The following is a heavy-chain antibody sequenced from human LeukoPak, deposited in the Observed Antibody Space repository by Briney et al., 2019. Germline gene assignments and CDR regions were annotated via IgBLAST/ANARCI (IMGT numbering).Heavy chain of an antibody. CDR1: GYTFTGYY. CDR2: IYPNSGAT. J-gene: IGHJ4*02. CDR3: GTLLSNGPFDY. Sequence: ASVKVSCKASGYTFTGYYMHWVRQAPGQGLEWMGYIYPNSGATKYAQMFQGRVTMTRDTSISTVYMELSGLGSDDTAVYYCGTLLSNGPFDYWGQGSLVTVSS. V-gene: IGHV1-2*02.